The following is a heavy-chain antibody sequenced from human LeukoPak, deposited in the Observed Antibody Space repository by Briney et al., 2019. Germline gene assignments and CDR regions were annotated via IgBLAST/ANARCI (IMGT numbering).Heavy chain of an antibody. J-gene: IGHJ3*02. V-gene: IGHV3-23*01. CDR3: AKVRVGAFDI. Sequence: GGSLRLSCAASRFTFSSYAMSWVRQAPGKGLEWVSAISGSGGSTYYADSVKGRFTISRDNSKNALYLQMNSLRAEDTAVYYCAKVRVGAFDIWGQGTMVTVSS. CDR1: RFTFSSYA. D-gene: IGHD3-10*01. CDR2: ISGSGGST.